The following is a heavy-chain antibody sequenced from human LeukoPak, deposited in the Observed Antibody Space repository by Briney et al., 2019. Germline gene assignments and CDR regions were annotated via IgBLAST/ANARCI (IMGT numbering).Heavy chain of an antibody. CDR2: INWNSGSI. D-gene: IGHD3-22*01. V-gene: IGHV3-9*01. J-gene: IGHJ3*02. CDR3: AKDLSGYYDSSGYYMGLNDAFDI. Sequence: PGGSLRLSCAASGFTFDDYAMHWVRQAPGKGLEWVSGINWNSGSIGYADSVKGRFTISRDNAKNSLYLQMNSLRAEDTALYYCAKDLSGYYDSSGYYMGLNDAFDIWGQGTTVTVSS. CDR1: GFTFDDYA.